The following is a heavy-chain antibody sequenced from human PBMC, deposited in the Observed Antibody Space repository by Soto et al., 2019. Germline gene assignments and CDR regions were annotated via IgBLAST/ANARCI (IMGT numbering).Heavy chain of an antibody. V-gene: IGHV1-8*01. D-gene: IGHD4-17*01. CDR2: MNPNSGNT. J-gene: IGHJ5*02. CDR3: ARLMTTVTTNWFDP. CDR1: GYTFTSYD. Sequence: ASVKVSCKASGYTFTSYDINWVRQATGQGLEWMGWMNPNSGNTGYAQKLQGRVTMTTDTSTSTAYMELRSLRSDDTAVYYCARLMTTVTTNWFDPWGQGTLVTVSS.